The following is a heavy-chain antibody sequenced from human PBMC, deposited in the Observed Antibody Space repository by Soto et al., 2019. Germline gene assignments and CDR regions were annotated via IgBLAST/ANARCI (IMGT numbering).Heavy chain of an antibody. J-gene: IGHJ3*02. Sequence: GGSLRLSCAASGFTFSAYAMSWVRQSPGKGLEWVSAISDSGTTTFYADSVQGRFTISRDNSMNTLYLQMNSLRVEDTAVYYCAHPRGYGVFDAYDIWGQGTMVTVSS. D-gene: IGHD4-17*01. CDR1: GFTFSAYA. CDR2: ISDSGTTT. CDR3: AHPRGYGVFDAYDI. V-gene: IGHV3-23*01.